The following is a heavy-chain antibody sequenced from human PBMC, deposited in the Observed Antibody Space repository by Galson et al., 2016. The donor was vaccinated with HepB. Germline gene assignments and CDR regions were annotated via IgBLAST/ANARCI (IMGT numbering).Heavy chain of an antibody. Sequence: PALVKPTQTLTLTCTFSGFSLRTSGMCVSWIRQPPGKALEWLALIDWGDDKYYSTSLKTRLTISKDTSKNQVVLTMTNMDPVDTATYYCARNEATNHYYGRDVWGQGTTVTVPS. CDR2: IDWGDDK. V-gene: IGHV2-70*01. CDR1: GFSLRTSGMC. CDR3: ARNEATNHYYGRDV. D-gene: IGHD5-12*01. J-gene: IGHJ6*02.